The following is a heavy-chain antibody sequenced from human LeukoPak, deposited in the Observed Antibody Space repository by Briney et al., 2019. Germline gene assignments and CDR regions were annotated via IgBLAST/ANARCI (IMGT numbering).Heavy chain of an antibody. V-gene: IGHV3-33*01. CDR2: IWYGGSNK. J-gene: IGHJ4*02. CDR1: GFTFSSYG. CDR3: STVWYYFDR. D-gene: IGHD3-10*01. Sequence: GGSLRLSCAASGFTFSSYGMHWVRQAPGKGLEWVAVIWYGGSNKYYADSVKGRFTISRDNSKNTLYLQMNSLRAEDTAVYYCSTVWYYFDRWGQGTQVTVSS.